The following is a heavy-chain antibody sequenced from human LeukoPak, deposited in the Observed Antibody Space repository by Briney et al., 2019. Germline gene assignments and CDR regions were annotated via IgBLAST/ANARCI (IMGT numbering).Heavy chain of an antibody. CDR2: ISASGHAT. Sequence: GGSLRLSCAASGFTFSSYAMSWVRQAPGKGLEAPGKGLEWVSTISASGHATYYPDSVRGRFTISKDNSKSTLHLQMDSLRAEDSALYYCAKWPEGATPKFHHWGQGTLVTVSS. CDR3: AKWPEGATPKFHH. J-gene: IGHJ4*02. D-gene: IGHD1-26*01. CDR1: GFTFSSYA. V-gene: IGHV3-23*01.